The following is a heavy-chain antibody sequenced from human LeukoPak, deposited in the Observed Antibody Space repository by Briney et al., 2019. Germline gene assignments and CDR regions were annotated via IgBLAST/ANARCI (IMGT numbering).Heavy chain of an antibody. J-gene: IGHJ6*03. Sequence: SVKVSFKASGGTFSSYAISWVRQAPGQGLEWMGGIIPIFGTANYAQKFQGRVTITADESTSTAYMELSSLRSEDTAVYYCSVTTNTGDCYYYYMDVWGKGTTVTISS. D-gene: IGHD4-17*01. CDR1: GGTFSSYA. CDR3: SVTTNTGDCYYYYMDV. CDR2: IIPIFGTA. V-gene: IGHV1-69*13.